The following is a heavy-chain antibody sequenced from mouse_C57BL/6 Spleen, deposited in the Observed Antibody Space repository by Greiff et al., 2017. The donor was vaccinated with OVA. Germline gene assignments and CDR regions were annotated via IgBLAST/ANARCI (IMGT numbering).Heavy chain of an antibody. J-gene: IGHJ3*01. Sequence: EVQLQQSGPELVKPGASVKMSCKASGYTFTDYNMHWVKQSHGKSLEWIGYINPNNGGTSYNQKFKGKATLTVNKSSSTAYMELRSLTSEDSAVYYCARSTMVKAWFAYWGQGTLVTVSA. CDR2: INPNNGGT. CDR1: GYTFTDYN. V-gene: IGHV1-22*01. CDR3: ARSTMVKAWFAY. D-gene: IGHD2-2*01.